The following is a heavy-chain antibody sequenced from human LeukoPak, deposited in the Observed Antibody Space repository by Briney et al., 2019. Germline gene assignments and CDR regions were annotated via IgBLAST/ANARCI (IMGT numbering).Heavy chain of an antibody. CDR3: ARDADTQYDYVWGSYRFRLGPSGEDY. Sequence: ASVKVSCKASGYTFTGYYMHWVRQAPGQGLEWMGWINPNSGNTNYAQKFQGRVTMTRDTSITTAYMELSRLGSDDTAVYYCARDADTQYDYVWGSYRFRLGPSGEDYWGQGTLVTVSS. CDR1: GYTFTGYY. D-gene: IGHD3-16*02. J-gene: IGHJ4*02. V-gene: IGHV1-2*02. CDR2: INPNSGNT.